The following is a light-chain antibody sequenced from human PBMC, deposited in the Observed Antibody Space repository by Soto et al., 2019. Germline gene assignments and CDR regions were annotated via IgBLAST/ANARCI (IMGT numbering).Light chain of an antibody. J-gene: IGLJ1*01. CDR1: GSDVGGYNY. Sequence: QSVLTQPPSASGSPGQSVTISCTGTGSDVGGYNYVSWYQQHPGKAPKLLIYEVSRRPSGVPDRFSGSKSGNTASLTVSGLQAEDEADYYCSSYVGTNTYVFGTGTKVTVL. V-gene: IGLV2-8*01. CDR2: EVS. CDR3: SSYVGTNTYV.